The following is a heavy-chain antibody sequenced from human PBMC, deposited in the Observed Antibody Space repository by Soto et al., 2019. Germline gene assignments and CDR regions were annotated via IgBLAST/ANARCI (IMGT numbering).Heavy chain of an antibody. CDR3: VMVDNYVTPTPQDV. Sequence: QVQLVQSGDEVKKPGASVKVSCKASGYIFVNYGIAWVRQAPRQGLEWMGWISPYTGNTHSASKVQGRLTMTTDTSTRIAYMDLGSLPSEDTAVYYCVMVDNYVTPTPQDVWGQGTTVNVSS. CDR1: GYIFVNYG. V-gene: IGHV1-18*01. D-gene: IGHD3-16*01. J-gene: IGHJ6*02. CDR2: ISPYTGNT.